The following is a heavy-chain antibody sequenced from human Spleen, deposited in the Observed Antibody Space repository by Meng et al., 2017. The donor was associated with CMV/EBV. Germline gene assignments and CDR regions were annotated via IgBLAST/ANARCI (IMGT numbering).Heavy chain of an antibody. J-gene: IGHJ6*02. CDR1: GFTFSTYD. D-gene: IGHD6-13*01. Sequence: GGSLRLSCVASGFTFSTYDMNWVRQAPGKGLEWVSSISSSSTDIYYADSVKGRFTIPRDNAKNSLYLQMNSLRAEDTAVYYCARDHSSPYYYYGMDVWGQGTTVTVSS. CDR2: ISSSSTDI. V-gene: IGHV3-21*01. CDR3: ARDHSSPYYYYGMDV.